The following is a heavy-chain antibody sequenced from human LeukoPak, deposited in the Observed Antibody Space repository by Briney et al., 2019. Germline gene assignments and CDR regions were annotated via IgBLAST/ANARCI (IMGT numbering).Heavy chain of an antibody. CDR2: ISAYNGNT. Sequence: ASVKVSCKASGYTFTSYGISWVRQAPGQGLEWMGWISAYNGNTNYAQKLQGRVTMTTDTSTSTAYMELRSLRSDDTAVYYCARAMYYYDSSGPKPGGPDYWGQGTLSPSPQ. J-gene: IGHJ4*02. CDR1: GYTFTSYG. V-gene: IGHV1-18*01. CDR3: ARAMYYYDSSGPKPGGPDY. D-gene: IGHD3-22*01.